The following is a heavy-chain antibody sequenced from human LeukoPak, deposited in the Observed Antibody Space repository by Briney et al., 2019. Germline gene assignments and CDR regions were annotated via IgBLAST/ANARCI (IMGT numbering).Heavy chain of an antibody. CDR1: GFTFSSYW. CDR3: ARDAGGAFYWYFDL. CDR2: MSYDGSND. J-gene: IGHJ2*01. Sequence: GGSLRLSCAASGFTFSSYWMSWVRQAPGKGLEWLAVMSYDGSNDYYAGSLKGRLSMSRDNSRNTLSLQIKSLRPDDTAVYYCARDAGGAFYWYFDLRGRGTLVTVSS. V-gene: IGHV3-30-3*01. D-gene: IGHD3-16*01.